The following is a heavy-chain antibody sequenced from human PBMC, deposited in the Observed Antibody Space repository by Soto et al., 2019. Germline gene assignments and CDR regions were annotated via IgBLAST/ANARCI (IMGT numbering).Heavy chain of an antibody. CDR3: ARAEGDSSGYYYGDYFDY. Sequence: QVQLVQSGAEVKKPGCSVKVSCKASGGTFSSYAISWVRQAPGQGLEWMGGIIPIFGTANYAQKFQGRVTITADKSTSTGYMGLSSLRSEDTAVYYGARAEGDSSGYYYGDYFDYWGQGTLVTVSS. J-gene: IGHJ4*02. V-gene: IGHV1-69*06. CDR1: GGTFSSYA. CDR2: IIPIFGTA. D-gene: IGHD3-22*01.